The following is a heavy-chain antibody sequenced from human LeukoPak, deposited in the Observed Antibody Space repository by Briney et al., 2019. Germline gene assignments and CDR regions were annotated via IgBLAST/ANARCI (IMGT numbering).Heavy chain of an antibody. J-gene: IGHJ6*02. CDR1: GFTIGPYA. CDR3: ATWAFYHNLDV. V-gene: IGHV3-43*02. Sequence: GGSLRLSCAASGFTIGPYAVYWVRHVPGGGLEWVSVIKADGSGTFYADSVRGRFTTSRDNSKNSLYLQMNSLTSEDTALYYCATWAFYHNLDVWGQGTTVIVSS. D-gene: IGHD2/OR15-2a*01. CDR2: IKADGSGT.